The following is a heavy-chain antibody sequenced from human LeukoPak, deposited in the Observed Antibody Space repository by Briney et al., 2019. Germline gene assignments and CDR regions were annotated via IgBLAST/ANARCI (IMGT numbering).Heavy chain of an antibody. D-gene: IGHD5-12*01. Sequence: GESLKISCKGSGYSFTSYWIGWVRQMSGKGLEWMGIVYPGDSDTRYSPSFQGQVTISADKSINTAYLQWSSLKASDTAMYYCASRGASDYDWHYWGQGTLVTGSS. CDR2: VYPGDSDT. CDR3: ASRGASDYDWHY. J-gene: IGHJ4*02. CDR1: GYSFTSYW. V-gene: IGHV5-51*01.